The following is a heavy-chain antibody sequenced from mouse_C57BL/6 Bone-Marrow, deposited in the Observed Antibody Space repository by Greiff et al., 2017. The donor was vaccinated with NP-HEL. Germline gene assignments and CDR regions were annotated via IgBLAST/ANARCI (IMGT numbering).Heavy chain of an antibody. J-gene: IGHJ3*01. CDR2: INPNNGGT. CDR1: GYTFTDYY. Sequence: EVQLQQSGPELVKPGASVKISCKASGYTFTDYYMNWVKQSHGKSLEWIGDINPNNGGTSYNQKFKGKATLTVDTSSSTAYMELRSLTSDDSAVYYCAREGTAQATTWFAYWGQGTLVTVSA. V-gene: IGHV1-26*01. CDR3: AREGTAQATTWFAY. D-gene: IGHD3-1*01.